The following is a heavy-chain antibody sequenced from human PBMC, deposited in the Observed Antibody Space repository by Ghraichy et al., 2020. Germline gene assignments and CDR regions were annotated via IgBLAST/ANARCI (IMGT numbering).Heavy chain of an antibody. V-gene: IGHV1-69*13. CDR1: GGTFSSYA. J-gene: IGHJ6*02. CDR2: IIPIFGTA. CDR3: ARDRIVVVPAAMRGFYYYGMDV. D-gene: IGHD2-2*01. Sequence: SVKVSCKASGGTFSSYAISWVRQAPGQGLEWMGGIIPIFGTANYAQKFQGRVTITADESTSTAYMELSSLRSEDTAVYYCARDRIVVVPAAMRGFYYYGMDVWGQGTTVTVSS.